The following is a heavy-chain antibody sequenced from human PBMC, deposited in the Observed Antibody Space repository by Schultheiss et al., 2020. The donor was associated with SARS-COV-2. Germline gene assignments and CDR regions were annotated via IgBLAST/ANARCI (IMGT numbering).Heavy chain of an antibody. V-gene: IGHV4-39*07. J-gene: IGHJ6*02. Sequence: SETLSLTCTVSGGSISSTSYYWGWIRQPPGKGLEWIGSMFYSGSTYYNPSLKSRVTISVDTSKNQFSLKLSSVTAADTAVYYCARVTYNWSGDFYFGLDVWGQGTTVTVSS. CDR3: ARVTYNWSGDFYFGLDV. D-gene: IGHD1-20*01. CDR2: MFYSGST. CDR1: GGSISSTSYY.